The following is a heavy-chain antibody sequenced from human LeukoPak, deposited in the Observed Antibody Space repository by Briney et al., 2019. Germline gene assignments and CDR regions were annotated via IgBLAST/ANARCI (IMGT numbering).Heavy chain of an antibody. CDR2: ISESGDKT. Sequence: GGSLRLSCASSGFTFSNYAMNWVRQAPGKGLEWVSSISESGDKTDYADSVRGRFTISRDNSQNTLYLQMNSLRAEDTAVYYCARAGLGKGVWFDPWGQGTLVTVSS. J-gene: IGHJ5*02. CDR3: ARAGLGKGVWFDP. D-gene: IGHD7-27*01. V-gene: IGHV3-23*01. CDR1: GFTFSNYA.